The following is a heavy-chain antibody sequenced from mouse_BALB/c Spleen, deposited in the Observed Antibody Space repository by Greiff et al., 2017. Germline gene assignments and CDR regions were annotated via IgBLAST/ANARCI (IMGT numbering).Heavy chain of an antibody. Sequence: EVQRVESGPELVKPGASMKISCKASGYSFTGYTMNWVKQSHGKNLEWIGLINPYNGGTSYNQKFKGKATLTVDKSSSTAYMEILSLTSEDSAVYYSAREITTGYAMDYWGQGTSVTVSS. D-gene: IGHD2-4*01. V-gene: IGHV1-18*01. CDR3: AREITTGYAMDY. CDR2: INPYNGGT. J-gene: IGHJ4*01. CDR1: GYSFTGYT.